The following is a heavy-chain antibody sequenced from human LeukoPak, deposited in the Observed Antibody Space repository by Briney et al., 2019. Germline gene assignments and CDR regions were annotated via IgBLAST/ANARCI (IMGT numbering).Heavy chain of an antibody. CDR3: AREHYYDSSGYYYGAFDI. D-gene: IGHD3-22*01. CDR2: ISAYNGNT. J-gene: IGHJ3*02. V-gene: IGHV1-18*01. Sequence: ASVKVSCKASGYTFTSYGISWVRQAPGQGLEWMGWISAYNGNTNYAQKLQGSVTMTTDTSTSTAYMELRSLRSDDTAVYYCAREHYYDSSGYYYGAFDIWGQGTMVTVSS. CDR1: GYTFTSYG.